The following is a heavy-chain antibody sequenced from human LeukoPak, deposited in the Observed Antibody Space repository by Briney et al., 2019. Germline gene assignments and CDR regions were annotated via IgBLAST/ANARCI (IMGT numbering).Heavy chain of an antibody. CDR1: GFTFSTYG. D-gene: IGHD6-19*01. CDR3: ARDSGWQFDY. J-gene: IGHJ4*02. V-gene: IGHV3-30*03. Sequence: GGSLRLSCAASGFTFSTYGLHWVRQAPGKGLEWVAFISYDGSNKYYEDSVKGRLTISRDNAKNSLYLQMNSLRAEDTAVYYCARDSGWQFDYWGQGTLVTVSS. CDR2: ISYDGSNK.